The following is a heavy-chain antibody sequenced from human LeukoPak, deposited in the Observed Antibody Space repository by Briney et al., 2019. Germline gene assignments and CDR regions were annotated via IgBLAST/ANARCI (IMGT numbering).Heavy chain of an antibody. Sequence: GGSLRLSCVASGFTFSSYGMHWVRQAPGKGLEWVAVISYDGSNKYYADSVKGRFTISRDNSKNTLYLQMNSLRAEDTAVYYCARDIGSFGSGSYSYWGQGTLVTVSS. CDR1: GFTFSSYG. CDR2: ISYDGSNK. J-gene: IGHJ4*02. V-gene: IGHV3-30*03. CDR3: ARDIGSFGSGSYSY. D-gene: IGHD3-10*01.